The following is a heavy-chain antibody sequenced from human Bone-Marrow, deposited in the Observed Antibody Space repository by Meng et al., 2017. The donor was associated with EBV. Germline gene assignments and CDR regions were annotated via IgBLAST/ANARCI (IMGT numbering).Heavy chain of an antibody. CDR2: IYHSGST. CDR1: CVSSDSGHW. D-gene: IGHD3-10*01. V-gene: IGHV4-4*02. Sequence: QGQRGGSGPGVVKPSGSLSRTVAVSCVSSDSGHWWSWVRQHREKGLEWIGNIYHSGSTSYNPSLKSRVTISVDKSKNQFSLTVSSANAADTAVYFCARDYYGYHYFDSWGRGTLVTVSS. J-gene: IGHJ4*02. CDR3: ARDYYGYHYFDS.